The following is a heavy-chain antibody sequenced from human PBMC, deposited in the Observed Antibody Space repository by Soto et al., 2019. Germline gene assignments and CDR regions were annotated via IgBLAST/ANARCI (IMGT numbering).Heavy chain of an antibody. CDR2: INHSGST. CDR3: AREGDVPYYYYGMDV. CDR1: GGSFSGYY. J-gene: IGHJ6*02. D-gene: IGHD2-21*02. Sequence: SETLSLTCAVYGGSFSGYYWSWIRQPPGKGLEWIGEINHSGSTNYNPSLKSRVTISADTSKNQFSLKLSSDDTAVYYCAREGDVPYYYYGMDVWGQGTTVTVSS. V-gene: IGHV4-34*01.